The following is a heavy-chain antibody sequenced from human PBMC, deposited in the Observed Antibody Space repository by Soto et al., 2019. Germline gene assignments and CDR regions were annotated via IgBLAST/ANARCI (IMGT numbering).Heavy chain of an antibody. CDR3: ARDTGISGAVNGFGELLDDC. Sequence: GASVKVSCKASGGTFSSYTISWVRQAPGQGLEWMGRIIPILGIANYAQKFQGRVTITADKSTSTAYMELSSLRSEDTAVYYCARDTGISGAVNGFGELLDDCWGQGTLVTVSS. J-gene: IGHJ4*02. V-gene: IGHV1-69*04. CDR2: IIPILGIA. CDR1: GGTFSSYT. D-gene: IGHD3-10*01.